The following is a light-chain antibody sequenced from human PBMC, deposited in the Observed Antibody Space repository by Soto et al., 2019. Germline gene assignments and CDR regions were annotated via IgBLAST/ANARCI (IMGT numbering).Light chain of an antibody. CDR1: SSNIGSNT. V-gene: IGLV1-44*01. CDR3: VAWDDSLNGYVV. Sequence: QAVVTQPPSASGTPGQRVTISCSGSSSNIGSNTVNWYQQLPGTTPKLVIYSNNQRPSGLPDLFYGYKSGTSASLAISGLQSEDEADYYCVAWDDSLNGYVVFGGGTQLTVL. CDR2: SNN. J-gene: IGLJ2*01.